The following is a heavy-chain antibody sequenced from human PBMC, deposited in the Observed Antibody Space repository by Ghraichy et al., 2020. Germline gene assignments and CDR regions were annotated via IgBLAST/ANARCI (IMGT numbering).Heavy chain of an antibody. V-gene: IGHV3-23*01. CDR1: GFTFNNYA. CDR2: IGDSGDIR. D-gene: IGHD5-18*01. Sequence: GGSLRLSCAASGFTFNNYAMNWVRQAPGKGLEWVSVIGDSGDIRKYVDSVKGRFTISRDNSKNTGYLQMDSLRAEDTAVYFCEKDKLHGYTYGQLDYWGQGSLVTVSS. J-gene: IGHJ4*02. CDR3: EKDKLHGYTYGQLDY.